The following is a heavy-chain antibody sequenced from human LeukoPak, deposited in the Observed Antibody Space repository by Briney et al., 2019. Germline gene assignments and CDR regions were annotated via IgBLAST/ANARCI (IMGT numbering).Heavy chain of an antibody. V-gene: IGHV3-23*01. CDR3: AKDKEYSSSKFDY. CDR2: ISGSGGST. CDR1: GFTFSSYA. J-gene: IGHJ4*02. D-gene: IGHD6-6*01. Sequence: GGSLRLSCAASGFTFSSYAMSWVRQAPGKGLEWVSVISGSGGSTYYADSVKGRFTISRDNSMNTLYLQMNSLRAEDTAVYYCAKDKEYSSSKFDYWGQGTLVTVSS.